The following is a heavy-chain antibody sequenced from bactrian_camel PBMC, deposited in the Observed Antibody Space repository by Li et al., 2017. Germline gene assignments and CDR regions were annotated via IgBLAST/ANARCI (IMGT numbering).Heavy chain of an antibody. CDR1: RSLYSGAC. V-gene: IGHV3S67*01. CDR2: IDRDGQT. J-gene: IGHJ4*01. Sequence: DVQLVESGGGSVQAGGSLRPSCVASRSLYSGACVGRLRQAPGKEREGVATIDRDGQTTYIDSVKGRFTISRDNTKKVLYLQLNSLKTEDTAKYICAKGIQKCPGNYCRPEGQGTQVTVS. D-gene: IGHD2*01.